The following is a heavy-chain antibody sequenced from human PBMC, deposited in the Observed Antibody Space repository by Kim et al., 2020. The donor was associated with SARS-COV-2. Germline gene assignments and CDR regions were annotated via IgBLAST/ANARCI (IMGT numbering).Heavy chain of an antibody. Sequence: KFQGRVTMTRDTSTSTVYMELSSLRSEDTAVYYCARDDSVDTASHASDYWGQGTLVTVSS. D-gene: IGHD5-18*01. J-gene: IGHJ4*02. CDR3: ARDDSVDTASHASDY. V-gene: IGHV1-46*01.